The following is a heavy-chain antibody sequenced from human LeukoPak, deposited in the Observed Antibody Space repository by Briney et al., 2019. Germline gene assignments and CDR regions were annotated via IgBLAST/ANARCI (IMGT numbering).Heavy chain of an antibody. CDR3: ARVSGRGGYSYGLAI. Sequence: SETLSLTCTVSGGSISSYYWSWIRQPPGKGLEWIGYIYYSGSTNYNPSLKSRVTISVDTSKNQFSLKLSSVTAADTAVYYCARVSGRGGYSYGLAIWGQGTMVTVSS. CDR1: GGSISSYY. J-gene: IGHJ3*02. CDR2: IYYSGST. V-gene: IGHV4-59*08. D-gene: IGHD5-18*01.